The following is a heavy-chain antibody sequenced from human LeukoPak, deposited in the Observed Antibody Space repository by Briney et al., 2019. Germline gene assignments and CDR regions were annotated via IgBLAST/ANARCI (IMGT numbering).Heavy chain of an antibody. CDR3: ARDGVAAGKYYYYYYMGV. Sequence: PGGSLRLSCAASGFTFDDYGMSWVRQAPGKGLEWVSGINWNGGSTGYADSVKGRFTISRDNAKNSLYLQMNSLRAEDTALYYCARDGVAAGKYYYYYYMGVWGKGTTVTVSS. J-gene: IGHJ6*03. CDR2: INWNGGST. V-gene: IGHV3-20*04. D-gene: IGHD2-8*01. CDR1: GFTFDDYG.